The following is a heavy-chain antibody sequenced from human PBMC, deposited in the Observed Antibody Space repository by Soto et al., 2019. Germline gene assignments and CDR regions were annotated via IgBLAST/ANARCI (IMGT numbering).Heavy chain of an antibody. CDR1: GFTFSSYS. CDR2: ISSSSSYI. V-gene: IGHV3-21*01. CDR3: ARAKSGVKVWFGGLVNPFYAFDN. J-gene: IGHJ3*02. D-gene: IGHD3-10*01. Sequence: EVQLVESGGGLVKPGGSLRLSCAASGFTFSSYSMNWVRQAPGKGLEWVSSISSSSSYIYYADSVKGRFTISRDNAKNTLYLQMTRLRAEDTAVFYCARAKSGVKVWFGGLVNPFYAFDNWGQGTLVTVSS.